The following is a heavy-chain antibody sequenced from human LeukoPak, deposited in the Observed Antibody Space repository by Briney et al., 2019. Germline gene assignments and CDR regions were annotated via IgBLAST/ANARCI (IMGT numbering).Heavy chain of an antibody. V-gene: IGHV4-59*08. Sequence: SETLSLTCTVSGGSISSYYWSWIRQPPGKGLEWIGYVSDSGRTNYNPSLKSRASISVDTSKNQFSLKLTSVTAADTAVYYCARGRGIAVTYWGQGILVTVSS. D-gene: IGHD6-19*01. CDR3: ARGRGIAVTY. CDR1: GGSISSYY. J-gene: IGHJ4*02. CDR2: VSDSGRT.